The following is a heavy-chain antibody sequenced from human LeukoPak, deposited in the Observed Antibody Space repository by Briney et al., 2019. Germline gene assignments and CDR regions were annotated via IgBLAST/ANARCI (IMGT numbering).Heavy chain of an antibody. Sequence: ASVTVSCKASGNTFSGYYMDWVRQAPGQGLEWMGRINPNTGGTNYAQKFQGRVTMTRDTSITTVYMELSRLRLDDTAVYYCAKLGFSEWFLESWGQGALVTVSS. CDR2: INPNTGGT. J-gene: IGHJ4*02. V-gene: IGHV1-2*06. CDR1: GNTFSGYY. D-gene: IGHD3-3*01. CDR3: AKLGFSEWFLES.